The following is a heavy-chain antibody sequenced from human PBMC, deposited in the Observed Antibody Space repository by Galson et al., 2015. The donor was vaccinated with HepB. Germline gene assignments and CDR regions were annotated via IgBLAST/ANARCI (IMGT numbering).Heavy chain of an antibody. CDR2: ISYDGSNK. Sequence: SLRLSCAASGFTFNNARMSWVRQAPGKGLEWVAVISYDGSNKYYADSVKGRFTISRDNSKNTLYLQMNSLRAEDTAVYYCAKLGLERVDYWGQGTLVTVSS. CDR3: AKLGLERVDY. J-gene: IGHJ4*02. CDR1: GFTFNNAR. D-gene: IGHD1-1*01. V-gene: IGHV3-30*18.